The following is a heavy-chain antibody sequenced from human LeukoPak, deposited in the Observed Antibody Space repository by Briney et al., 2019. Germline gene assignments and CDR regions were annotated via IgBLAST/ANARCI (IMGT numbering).Heavy chain of an antibody. CDR2: ISYDGSNK. J-gene: IGHJ6*03. D-gene: IGHD6-19*01. CDR1: GFTFSSYE. V-gene: IGHV3-30*18. Sequence: PGGSLRLSCAASGFTFSSYEMNWVRQAPGKGLEWVAVISYDGSNKYYADSVKGRFTISRDNSKNTLYLQMNSLRAEDTAVYYCAKDPGSGWYRANYYMDVWGKGTTVTVSS. CDR3: AKDPGSGWYRANYYMDV.